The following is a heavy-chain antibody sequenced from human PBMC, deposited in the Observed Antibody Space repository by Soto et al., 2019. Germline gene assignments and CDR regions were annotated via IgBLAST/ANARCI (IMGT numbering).Heavy chain of an antibody. D-gene: IGHD4-17*01. V-gene: IGHV3-21*01. CDR2: MSSSSSYI. J-gene: IGHJ4*02. CDR1: GFTFSSYR. CDR3: ARARGDYLFDY. Sequence: EVQLVESGGGLVKPGGSLTLSCVVSGFTFSSYRMNWVRQAPGKGLEWVSSMSSSSSYIEYVDSVKGRFTISRDNAKNSLYLQMTSLRAEDTAVYYCARARGDYLFDYWGQGTLVTVSS.